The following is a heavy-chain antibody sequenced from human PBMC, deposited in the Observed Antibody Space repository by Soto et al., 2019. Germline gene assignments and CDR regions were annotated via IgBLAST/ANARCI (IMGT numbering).Heavy chain of an antibody. CDR1: GFTFTSFA. D-gene: IGHD5-12*01. Sequence: EGQLLESGGGLVQPGGSLRLSCAASGFTFTSFAMSWVRQAPGKGLEWVSTMTGSGDRTYYADSVKGRFTVSRDTSKNTMYLQMNSLRAEDTAVFYCATATISMLLSADVWGQGTTVTVSS. J-gene: IGHJ6*02. CDR2: MTGSGDRT. V-gene: IGHV3-23*01. CDR3: ATATISMLLSADV.